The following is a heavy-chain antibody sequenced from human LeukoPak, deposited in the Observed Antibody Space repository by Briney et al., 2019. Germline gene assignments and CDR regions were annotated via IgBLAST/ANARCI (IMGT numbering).Heavy chain of an antibody. Sequence: GGSLRLSCAASGFTFSDYYMSWIRQAPGKGLEWVSYISSSGSTIYYADSVKGRFAISRDNAKSSLYLQMNSLRAEDTAVYYCARVSRSYSIDYWGQGTLVTVSS. CDR1: GFTFSDYY. D-gene: IGHD1-26*01. J-gene: IGHJ4*02. CDR3: ARVSRSYSIDY. V-gene: IGHV3-11*01. CDR2: ISSSGSTI.